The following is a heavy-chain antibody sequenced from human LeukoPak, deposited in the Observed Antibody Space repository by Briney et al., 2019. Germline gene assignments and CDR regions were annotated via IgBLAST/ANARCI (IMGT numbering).Heavy chain of an antibody. CDR2: IYHSGST. CDR1: GYSISSGYY. D-gene: IGHD2-2*01. Sequence: SETLSLTCAVSGYSISSGYYWGWIRQPPGKGLEWIGSIYHSGSTYYNPSLKSRVTISVDTSKNQFSLKLSSVTAADTAVYYCARQPKTYCSSTSCSPGYYYYYMDVLGKGTTVTVSS. CDR3: ARQPKTYCSSTSCSPGYYYYYMDV. J-gene: IGHJ6*03. V-gene: IGHV4-38-2*01.